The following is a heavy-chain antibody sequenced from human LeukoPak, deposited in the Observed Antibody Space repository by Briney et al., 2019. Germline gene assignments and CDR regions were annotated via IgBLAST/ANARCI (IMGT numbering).Heavy chain of an antibody. V-gene: IGHV1-18*01. D-gene: IGHD4-17*01. Sequence: ASVKVSCKASGGTFSSYAISWVRQAPGQGLEWMGWISAYNGNTNYAQKLQGRVTMTTDTSTSTAYMELRSLRSDDTAVYYCARMTTVTPLGYWGQGTLVTVSS. CDR2: ISAYNGNT. J-gene: IGHJ4*02. CDR1: GGTFSSYA. CDR3: ARMTTVTPLGY.